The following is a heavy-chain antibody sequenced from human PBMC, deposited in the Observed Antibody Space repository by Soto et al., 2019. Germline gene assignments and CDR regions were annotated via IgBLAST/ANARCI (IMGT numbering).Heavy chain of an antibody. Sequence: PSETLSLTCTVSGGSISSYYWSWIRQPPGKGLEWIGYIYYSGSTNYNPSLKSRVTISVDTSKNQFSLKLSSVTAADTAVYYCARHGVWFFMGEQINWFDPLGQGTLVTVSS. V-gene: IGHV4-59*08. CDR2: IYYSGST. CDR3: ARHGVWFFMGEQINWFDP. D-gene: IGHD3-10*01. CDR1: GGSISSYY. J-gene: IGHJ5*02.